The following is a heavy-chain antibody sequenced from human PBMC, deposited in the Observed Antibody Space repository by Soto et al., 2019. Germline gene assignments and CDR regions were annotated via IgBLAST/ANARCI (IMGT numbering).Heavy chain of an antibody. CDR1: GGSISSSSYY. CDR3: ARRTVNIRTFYSGLKTHCFDY. J-gene: IGHJ4*02. V-gene: IGHV4-39*01. CDR2: IYYSGST. Sequence: QLQLQESGPGLVKPSETLSLTCAVSGGSISSSSYYWGWIRQPPGKGLEWLGSIYYSGSTYYTPSLHSRVAISVDTSKNQFSLKLTSLTAADTAVYYCARRTVNIRTFYSGLKTHCFDYWGQGTLVTVSS. D-gene: IGHD6-19*01.